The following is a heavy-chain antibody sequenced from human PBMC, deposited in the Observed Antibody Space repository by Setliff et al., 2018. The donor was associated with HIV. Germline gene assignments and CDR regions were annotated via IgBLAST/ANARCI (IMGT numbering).Heavy chain of an antibody. D-gene: IGHD2-15*01. J-gene: IGHJ4*02. V-gene: IGHV1-18*01. Sequence: VASVKVSCKASGYPFTSYGICWVRQAPGHGLEWMGYISPYNGDAYYAEKFQGRVTMTTDTSTTAVSMELTNLRSDDTAVYYCARRYCSGGRCYLAFDYWGQGTLVTVSS. CDR3: ARRYCSGGRCYLAFDY. CDR1: GYPFTSYG. CDR2: ISPYNGDA.